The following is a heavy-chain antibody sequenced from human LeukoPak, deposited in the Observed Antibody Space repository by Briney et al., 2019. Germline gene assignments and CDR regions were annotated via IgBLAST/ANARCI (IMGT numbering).Heavy chain of an antibody. CDR3: AKVRGTYSSGYFFDY. V-gene: IGHV3-9*01. J-gene: IGHJ4*02. Sequence: GGSLRLSCAASGFIIDDYAMHWVRQAPGKGLEWLSIISWNSGYIGYADSVKGRFTISRDNAKKSLDLQMNSLRAEDTAFYYCAKVRGTYSSGYFFDYWGQGTLVTVSS. D-gene: IGHD6-19*01. CDR1: GFIIDDYA. CDR2: ISWNSGYI.